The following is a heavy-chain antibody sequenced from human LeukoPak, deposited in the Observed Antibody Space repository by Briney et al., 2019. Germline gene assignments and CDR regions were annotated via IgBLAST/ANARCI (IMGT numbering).Heavy chain of an antibody. Sequence: GGSLRLSCAASGFTFSSSDMSWVRQAPGKGLYWVSAISGSGTGTYYADSVKGRFTISRDNSKNTLYLQMNSLRAEDTAVYYCANEGGTGTRFDYWGQGTLVTVSS. D-gene: IGHD1-7*01. J-gene: IGHJ4*02. CDR3: ANEGGTGTRFDY. V-gene: IGHV3-23*01. CDR1: GFTFSSSD. CDR2: ISGSGTGT.